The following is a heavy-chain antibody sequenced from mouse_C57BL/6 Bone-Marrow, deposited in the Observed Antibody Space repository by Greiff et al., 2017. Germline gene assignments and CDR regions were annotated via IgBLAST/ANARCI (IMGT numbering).Heavy chain of an antibody. CDR1: GYTFTSYW. CDR2: IHPNSGST. CDR3: ARYDGPFDD. D-gene: IGHD2-14*01. Sequence: QVQLQQPGAELVKPGASVKLSCKASGYTFTSYWMHWVKQRPGQGLEWIGMIHPNSGSTNYNEKFKSKATLNVDKSSSTSYMLLSSLTSEDSAVYYCARYDGPFDDWGTGTTVTVSS. J-gene: IGHJ1*03. V-gene: IGHV1-64*01.